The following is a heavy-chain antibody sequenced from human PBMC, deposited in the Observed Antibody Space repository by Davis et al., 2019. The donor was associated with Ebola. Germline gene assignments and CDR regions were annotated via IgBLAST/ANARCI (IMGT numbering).Heavy chain of an antibody. CDR1: GFTFSSYS. Sequence: GGPLRPSCAAPGFTFSSYSMNWVRHAPGKGLEWVSSISSSSSYIYYADSVKGRFTISRDNAKNSLYLQMNSLRAEDTAVYYCARGKEYCGGDCYFFDYWGQGTLVTVSS. J-gene: IGHJ4*02. CDR2: ISSSSSYI. CDR3: ARGKEYCGGDCYFFDY. D-gene: IGHD2-21*01. V-gene: IGHV3-21*01.